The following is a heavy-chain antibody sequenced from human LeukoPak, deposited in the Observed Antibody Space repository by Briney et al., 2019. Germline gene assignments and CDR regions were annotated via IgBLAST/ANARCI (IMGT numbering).Heavy chain of an antibody. J-gene: IGHJ3*01. CDR2: VNPKTGGT. CDR3: AREFSSKLEWLAYVTGDDAFDV. CDR1: GYSFTGYH. V-gene: IGHV1-2*02. D-gene: IGHD3-3*01. Sequence: GASVKDSCKAFGYSFTGYHLHWVRQAPRQGLEWMGWVNPKTGGTNYARKFQGRVTMTRDTSINTVNMELSRLTSDDTAVYYCAREFSSKLEWLAYVTGDDAFDVGGEGTMITVS.